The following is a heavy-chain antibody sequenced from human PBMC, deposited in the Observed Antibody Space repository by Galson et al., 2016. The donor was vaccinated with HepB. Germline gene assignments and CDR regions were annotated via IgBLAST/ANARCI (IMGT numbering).Heavy chain of an antibody. CDR3: ATWGGVMGSTWFSGPFDF. Sequence: SVKVPCKASGGTFSNSAISWVRQAPRQGPEWMGTIIPIFGPAKYAQKSQGRVTITADESTSTAYMEVSSLTSDDTAVYYCATWGGVMGSTWFSGPFDFWGQGTLVTVSS. J-gene: IGHJ4*02. V-gene: IGHV1-69*13. CDR2: IIPIFGPA. D-gene: IGHD1-26*01. CDR1: GGTFSNSA.